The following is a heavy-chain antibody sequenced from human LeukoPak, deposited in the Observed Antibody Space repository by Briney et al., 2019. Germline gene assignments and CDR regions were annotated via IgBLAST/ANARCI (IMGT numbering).Heavy chain of an antibody. Sequence: PSETLSLTCAVYGGSFSGYYWSWIRQPPGKGLEWIGEINHSGSTNYNPSLKSRVTISVDTSKNQFSLKLSSVTAADTAVYYCARGMGALRFLEWISPGWFDPWGQGTLVTVSS. J-gene: IGHJ5*02. V-gene: IGHV4-34*01. CDR1: GGSFSGYY. D-gene: IGHD3-3*01. CDR2: INHSGST. CDR3: ARGMGALRFLEWISPGWFDP.